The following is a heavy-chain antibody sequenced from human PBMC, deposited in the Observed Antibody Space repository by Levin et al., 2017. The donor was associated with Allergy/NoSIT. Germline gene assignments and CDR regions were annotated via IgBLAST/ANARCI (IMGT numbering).Heavy chain of an antibody. CDR2: IWNSGST. CDR3: ARRIGFGVVFTFDY. CDR1: GASVSSASYH. D-gene: IGHD3-3*01. Sequence: SSETLSLTCPVSGASVSSASYHWSWIRQPPGRGLEWIGLIWNSGSTNYNPSLKSRVTISADTSKNQFSLRLSSVTAADTAVYYCARRIGFGVVFTFDYWGQGILVTVSS. V-gene: IGHV4-61*01. J-gene: IGHJ4*02.